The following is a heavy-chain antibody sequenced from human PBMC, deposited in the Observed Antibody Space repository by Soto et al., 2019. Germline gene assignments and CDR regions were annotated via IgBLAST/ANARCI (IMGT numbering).Heavy chain of an antibody. J-gene: IGHJ2*01. D-gene: IGHD1-26*01. CDR1: GGSISSGGCS. Sequence: QLQLQESGSGLVKPSQPLSLTCAVSGGSISSGGCSWSWLRQPPGNALESIGYIFHRWSTYYSPSSQLRFTIAGDWSNNHFSLELSLVTAAGKAVYCCAGEGGSGSPDWYFDVWGRGTLVTVSS. CDR2: IFHRWST. CDR3: AGEGGSGSPDWYFDV. V-gene: IGHV4-30-2*01.